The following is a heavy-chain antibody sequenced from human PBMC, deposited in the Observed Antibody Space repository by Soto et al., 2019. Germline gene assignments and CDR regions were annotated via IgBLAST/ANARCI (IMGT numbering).Heavy chain of an antibody. CDR2: IMPVFRTP. J-gene: IGHJ4*02. CDR1: GGTFSNSA. V-gene: IGHV1-69*12. D-gene: IGHD5-12*01. CDR3: ARDGGRDGYNYALDY. Sequence: QVQLEQSGAEVKKPGSSVKVSCKASGGTFSNSAISWVRQAPGQGLEWMGGIMPVFRTPDYAQKFQGRVTITADESTSTAYMELSGLRSDDTAVYFCARDGGRDGYNYALDYWGQGTLVSVSS.